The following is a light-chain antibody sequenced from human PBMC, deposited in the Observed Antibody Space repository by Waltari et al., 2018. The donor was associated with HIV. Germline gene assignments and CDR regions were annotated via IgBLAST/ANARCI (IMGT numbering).Light chain of an antibody. J-gene: IGKJ4*01. CDR1: QSVSSY. V-gene: IGKV3-11*01. Sequence: EIVLTQSPATLSLSPGERATLSCRASQSVSSYLAWYQQKPGQPPRLLIYDASNRATGIPARFSGSGSGTDFTLTISSLEPEDFAVYYCQQRRNWPLLTFGGGTKVEIK. CDR3: QQRRNWPLLT. CDR2: DAS.